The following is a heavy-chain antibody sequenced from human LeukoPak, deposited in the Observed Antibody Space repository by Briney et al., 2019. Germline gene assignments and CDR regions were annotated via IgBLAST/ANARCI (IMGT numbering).Heavy chain of an antibody. V-gene: IGHV4-4*07. J-gene: IGHJ5*02. Sequence: PSETLPLTCTVSGGSISSYYWSWIRQPAGKGLEWIGRIYTSGSTNYNPSLKSRVTMSVDTSKNQFSLKLSSVTAADTAVYYCARDGDYCSSTSCHNWFDPWGQGTLVTVSS. CDR3: ARDGDYCSSTSCHNWFDP. CDR1: GGSISSYY. CDR2: IYTSGST. D-gene: IGHD2-2*01.